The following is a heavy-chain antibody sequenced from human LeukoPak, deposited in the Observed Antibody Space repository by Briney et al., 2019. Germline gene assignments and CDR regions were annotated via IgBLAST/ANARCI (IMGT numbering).Heavy chain of an antibody. J-gene: IGHJ4*02. D-gene: IGHD3-22*01. CDR3: ASGPSYYDSSGYFLVSPFDY. CDR1: IFTYDDYA. CDR2: ITEDGGNT. Sequence: GGTQRLSHAASIFTYDDYAMHWAPQAPGKGLEGVALITEDGGNTYYADSVKGRFTIYRDNSKNSLYLQMNSLRSEDAALYYCASGPSYYDSSGYFLVSPFDYWGQGALVSVSS. V-gene: IGHV3-43*02.